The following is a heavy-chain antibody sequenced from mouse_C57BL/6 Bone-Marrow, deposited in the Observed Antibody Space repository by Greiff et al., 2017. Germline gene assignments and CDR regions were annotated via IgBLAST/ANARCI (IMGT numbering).Heavy chain of an antibody. D-gene: IGHD1-1*01. CDR3: AKSGAYYGSSYWYFDV. CDR2: IWRGGST. CDR1: GFSLTSYG. V-gene: IGHV2-5*01. J-gene: IGHJ1*03. Sequence: VKLMESGPGLVQPSQSLSITCTVSGFSLTSYGVHWVRQSPGKGLEWLGVIWRGGSTDYNAAFMSRLSITKDNSKSQVFFKMNSLQADDTAIYYCAKSGAYYGSSYWYFDVWGTGTTVTVSS.